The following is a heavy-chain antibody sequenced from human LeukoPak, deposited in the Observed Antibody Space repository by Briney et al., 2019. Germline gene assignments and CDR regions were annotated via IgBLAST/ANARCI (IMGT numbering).Heavy chain of an antibody. CDR2: ISSNGGST. J-gene: IGHJ3*02. V-gene: IGHV3-64*01. CDR3: ATGPGGAFDI. Sequence: GGSLRLSCAASGFTFSSYAMHWVRQAPGKGLEYVSAISSNGGSTYYANSVKGRFTISRDNSKNTLYLQMGSLRPEDMAVYYCATGPGGAFDIWGQGTMVTVSS. D-gene: IGHD3-16*01. CDR1: GFTFSSYA.